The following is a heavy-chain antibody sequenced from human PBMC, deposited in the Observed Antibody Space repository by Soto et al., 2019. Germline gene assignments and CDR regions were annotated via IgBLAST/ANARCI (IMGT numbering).Heavy chain of an antibody. CDR1: GFTFSSYA. V-gene: IGHV3-23*01. CDR3: AKDRRAGGNSAFYFDF. Sequence: GGSLRLSCAASGFTFSSYAMSWVRQAPGKGLEWVSAISGSGGSTYYADSVKGRFTISRDNSHNTLYLQVHSLTAEDTAVYYCAKDRRAGGNSAFYFDFWGQGAQVTVSS. D-gene: IGHD3-16*01. CDR2: ISGSGGST. J-gene: IGHJ4*02.